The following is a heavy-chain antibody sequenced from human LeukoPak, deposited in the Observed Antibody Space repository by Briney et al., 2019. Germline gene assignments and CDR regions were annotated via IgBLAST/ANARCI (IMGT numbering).Heavy chain of an antibody. CDR2: ISYDGSNK. CDR1: GFTFSSYG. CDR3: AREHRRAFDI. V-gene: IGHV3-30*03. Sequence: GGSLRLSCAASGFTFSSYGMSWVRQAPGKGLEWVAVISYDGSNKYYADSVKGRFTISRDNSKNTLYLQMNSLRAEDTAVYYCAREHRRAFDIWGQGTMVTVSS. J-gene: IGHJ3*02.